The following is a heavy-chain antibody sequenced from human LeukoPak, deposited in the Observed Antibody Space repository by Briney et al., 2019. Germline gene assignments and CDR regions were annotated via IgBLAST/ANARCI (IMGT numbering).Heavy chain of an antibody. J-gene: IGHJ5*02. CDR1: GFTFSSYA. CDR3: ARDRNSASSNNWFDP. V-gene: IGHV3-30-3*01. Sequence: GGSLRLSCAASGFTFSSYALHWVRQAPGKGLEWVPVISYDGGKEYYADSVKGRFTISRDNSKNTLYLQMNSLRGEDTAVYYCARDRNSASSNNWFDPWGKGTQVTVSS. CDR2: ISYDGGKE. D-gene: IGHD6-6*01.